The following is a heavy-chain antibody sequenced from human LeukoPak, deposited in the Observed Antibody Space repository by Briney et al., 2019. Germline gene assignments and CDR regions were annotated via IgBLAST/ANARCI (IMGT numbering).Heavy chain of an antibody. V-gene: IGHV5-51*02. J-gene: IGHJ6*03. CDR3: ARLYCTNGVCYDMDV. D-gene: IGHD2-8*01. CDR1: GSIFTSYW. CDR2: IYPGDADT. Sequence: GGSLQISGQGSGSIFTSYWSGWVRRLPGKGLEGMGIIYPGDADTRYSPSFQGQVTISAHKSISTAYLQWSSLKASDTAMYYCARLYCTNGVCYDMDVWGKGTTVTVSS.